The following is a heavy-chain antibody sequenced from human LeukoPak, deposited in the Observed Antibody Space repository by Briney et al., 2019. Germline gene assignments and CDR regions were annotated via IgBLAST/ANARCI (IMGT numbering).Heavy chain of an antibody. CDR1: GFTFSSYA. D-gene: IGHD3-10*01. CDR2: IWHDGSDK. V-gene: IGHV3-33*08. CDR3: ARGGSGATKDDTFDI. Sequence: PGGSLRLSCAASGFTFSSYAMSWVRQAPGKGLEWVAVIWHDGSDKYYADSVKGRFTISRDNAKNSLYLQMNSLRAEDTAVYYCARGGSGATKDDTFDIWGQGTMVTVSS. J-gene: IGHJ3*02.